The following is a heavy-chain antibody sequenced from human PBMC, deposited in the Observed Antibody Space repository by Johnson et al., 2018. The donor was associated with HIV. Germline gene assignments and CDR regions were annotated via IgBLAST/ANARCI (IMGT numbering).Heavy chain of an antibody. CDR1: GFTFSDYY. CDR2: IYSGGST. J-gene: IGHJ3*02. Sequence: EVQLVESGGGVVQPGWSLRLSCAASGFTFSDYYMSWIRQAPGKGLEWVSVIYSGGSTYYADSVKGRFTISRDNSKNTLYLQMNSLRAEDTAVYYCATSHGSHGAFDIWGQGTMVTVSS. V-gene: IGHV3-66*01. CDR3: ATSHGSHGAFDI. D-gene: IGHD1-26*01.